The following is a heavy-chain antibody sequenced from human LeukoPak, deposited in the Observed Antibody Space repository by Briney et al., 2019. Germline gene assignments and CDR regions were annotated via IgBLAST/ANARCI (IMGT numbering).Heavy chain of an antibody. D-gene: IGHD3-3*01. CDR2: IYYSGST. CDR1: GGSISSGGYY. CDR3: ARKSMPAGVFDY. J-gene: IGHJ4*02. Sequence: SETLSLTCTVSGGSISSGGYYWSWIRQRPGKGLEWIGYIYYSGSTYYNPSLKSRVTISVDTSKNQFSLKLSSVTAADTAVYYCARKSMPAGVFDYWGQGTLVTVSS. V-gene: IGHV4-31*03.